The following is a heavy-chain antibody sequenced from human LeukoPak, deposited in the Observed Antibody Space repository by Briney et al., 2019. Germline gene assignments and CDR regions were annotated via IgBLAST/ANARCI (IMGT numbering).Heavy chain of an antibody. J-gene: IGHJ6*02. CDR3: AKDLYSYVSDDYYYGMDV. V-gene: IGHV3-21*06. D-gene: IGHD5-18*01. CDR1: GLTFSSYS. Sequence: GGSLRLSCAASGLTFSSYSMNWVRQAPGKGLEWVSSITSSSSYIYYADSVKGRFTISRDDAKNSLYLQMNSLRAEDTAVYYCAKDLYSYVSDDYYYGMDVWGQGTTVTVSS. CDR2: ITSSSSYI.